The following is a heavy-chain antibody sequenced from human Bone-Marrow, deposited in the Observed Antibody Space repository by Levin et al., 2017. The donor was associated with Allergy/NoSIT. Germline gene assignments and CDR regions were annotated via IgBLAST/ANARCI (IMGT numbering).Heavy chain of an antibody. CDR1: GFSLSSARMS. J-gene: IGHJ4*02. V-gene: IGHV2-26*01. D-gene: IGHD4-17*01. CDR2: IFANDDK. Sequence: SGPTLVKPTETLTLTCTVSGFSLSSARMSVGWIRQPPGKALEWLALIFANDDKSYRRSLKNRLTISKAASKSQVVLSLTNVDPLDTATYYCARIRGWMDENGDYYKAIFDYWGQGTLVTVSS. CDR3: ARIRGWMDENGDYYKAIFDY.